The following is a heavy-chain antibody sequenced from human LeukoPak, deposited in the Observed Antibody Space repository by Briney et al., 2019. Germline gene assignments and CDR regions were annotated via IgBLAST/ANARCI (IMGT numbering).Heavy chain of an antibody. Sequence: ASVKVSCKASGYTFTSYDISWVRQAPGQGLEWMGGIIPIFGTANYAQKFQGRVTITADESTSTAYMELSSLRSEDTAVYYCARDSVPASISTLFDYWGQGTLVTVSS. CDR3: ARDSVPASISTLFDY. CDR1: GYTFTSYD. V-gene: IGHV1-69*13. D-gene: IGHD2-2*01. CDR2: IIPIFGTA. J-gene: IGHJ4*02.